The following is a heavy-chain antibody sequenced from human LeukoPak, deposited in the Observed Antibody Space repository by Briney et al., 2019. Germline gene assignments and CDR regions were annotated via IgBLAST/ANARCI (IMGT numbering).Heavy chain of an antibody. J-gene: IGHJ4*02. CDR2: ISSSSSTI. Sequence: GGSLRLSCAASGFTFSSYSMNWVRQAPGKGLEWVPYISSSSSTIYYADSVKGRFTISRDNAKNSLYLQMNSLRDEDTAVYYCARGYYYDSSALTPTDYWGQGTLSPSPQ. D-gene: IGHD3-22*01. CDR1: GFTFSSYS. CDR3: ARGYYYDSSALTPTDY. V-gene: IGHV3-48*02.